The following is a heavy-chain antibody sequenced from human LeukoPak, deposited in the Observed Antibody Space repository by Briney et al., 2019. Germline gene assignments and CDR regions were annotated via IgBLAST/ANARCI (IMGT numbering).Heavy chain of an antibody. CDR2: INPNSGGT. CDR3: ARDRRRSGTTLSFDY. J-gene: IGHJ4*02. Sequence: GASVKVSCKASGYTFTGYYMHWVRQAPGQGLEWMGWINPNSGGTNYAQKFQGRVTMTRDTSISTAYMELSRPRSDDTAVYYCARDRRRSGTTLSFDYWGQGTLVTVSS. CDR1: GYTFTGYY. V-gene: IGHV1-2*02. D-gene: IGHD1-7*01.